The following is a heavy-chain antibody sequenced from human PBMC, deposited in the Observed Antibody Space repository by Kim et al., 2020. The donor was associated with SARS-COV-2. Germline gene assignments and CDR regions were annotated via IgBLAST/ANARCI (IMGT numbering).Heavy chain of an antibody. J-gene: IGHJ5*02. CDR3: AKGVLRELSGFDP. CDR2: ISPDNGVT. D-gene: IGHD3-16*01. CDR1: GYTFTGNY. V-gene: IGHV1-2*02. Sequence: ASVKVSCKTSGYTFTGNYINWVRQAPGQGLEWMGWISPDNGVTNYGQKFKGRVTMTRDTSISTAYLELTSLTSDDTAVYYCAKGVLRELSGFDPWGQGTLVTVSS.